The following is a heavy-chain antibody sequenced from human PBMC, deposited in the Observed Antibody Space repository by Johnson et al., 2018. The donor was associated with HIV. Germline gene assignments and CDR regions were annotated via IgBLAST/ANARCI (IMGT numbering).Heavy chain of an antibody. J-gene: IGHJ3*02. D-gene: IGHD1-26*01. V-gene: IGHV3-30*02. CDR2: IRYDGSNK. CDR1: GFTFSSYG. Sequence: QVQLVESGGGVVQPGGSLRLSCAASGFTFSSYGMHWVRQAPGKGLEWVAFIRYDGSNKYYPGSVKGRFTISRENAKNSLYLQMNSLRAGDTAVYYCARALGATYAFDIWGQGTMVTVSS. CDR3: ARALGATYAFDI.